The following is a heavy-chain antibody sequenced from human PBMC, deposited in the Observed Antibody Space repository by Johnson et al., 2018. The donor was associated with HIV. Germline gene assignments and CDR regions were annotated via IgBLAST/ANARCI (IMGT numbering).Heavy chain of an antibody. V-gene: IGHV3-9*01. CDR2: TNCHSGGI. CDR1: GFTFNDYG. J-gene: IGHJ3*02. D-gene: IGHD2-8*01. Sequence: ASGFTFNDYGMSWVRQAPGYGLEWVSGTNCHSGGIGYADSVKGLFTISRDNAKDSLFLQMNTLRAEDTALYYCVKDIWQYMYGAFDIWGQGTMVTVSS. CDR3: VKDIWQYMYGAFDI.